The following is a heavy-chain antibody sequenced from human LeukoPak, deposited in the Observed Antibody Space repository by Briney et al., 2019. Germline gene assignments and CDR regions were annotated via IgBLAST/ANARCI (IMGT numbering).Heavy chain of an antibody. V-gene: IGHV4-39*01. CDR1: GGSISSSSYY. D-gene: IGHD3-3*01. CDR2: IYYSGST. J-gene: IGHJ4*02. Sequence: SETLSLTCTVSGGSISSSSYYWGWIRQPPGKGLEWIGSIYYSGSTYYNPSLKSRVTISVDTSKNQFSLKPSSVTAADTAVYYCLLYDFWSGYPRFFDYWGQGTLVTVSS. CDR3: LLYDFWSGYPRFFDY.